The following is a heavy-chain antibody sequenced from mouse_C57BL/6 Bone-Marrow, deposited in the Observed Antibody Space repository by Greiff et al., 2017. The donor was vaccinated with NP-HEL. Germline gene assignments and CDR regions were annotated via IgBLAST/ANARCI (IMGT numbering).Heavy chain of an antibody. CDR2: INPNNGGT. CDR1: GYTFTDYN. D-gene: IGHD2-2*01. CDR3: ARWLPFYWYFDV. Sequence: VQLKQSGPELVKPGASVKIPCKASGYTFTDYNMDWVKQSHGKSLEWIGDINPNNGGTIYNQKFKGKATLTVDKSSSTAYMELRSLTSEDTAVYYCARWLPFYWYFDVWGTGTTVTVSS. J-gene: IGHJ1*03. V-gene: IGHV1-18*01.